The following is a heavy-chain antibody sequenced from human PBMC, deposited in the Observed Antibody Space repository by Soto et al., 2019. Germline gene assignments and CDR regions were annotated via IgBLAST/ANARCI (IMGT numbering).Heavy chain of an antibody. D-gene: IGHD1-26*01. CDR3: AKGGGKYYFYYFDS. Sequence: EVQLLESGGGLVPPGGSLRLSCAASGFDFSSYAMNWVRQAPGKGLEWVSGISGTGGSPYYADSVKGRFTISRDNSKNTVYLQMNSLRAEETAVYYCAKGGGKYYFYYFDSWGQGTLVTVSS. J-gene: IGHJ4*02. CDR2: ISGTGGSP. V-gene: IGHV3-23*01. CDR1: GFDFSSYA.